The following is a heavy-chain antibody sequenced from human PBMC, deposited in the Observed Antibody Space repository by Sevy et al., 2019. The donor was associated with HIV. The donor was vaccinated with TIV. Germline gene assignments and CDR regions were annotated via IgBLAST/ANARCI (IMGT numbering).Heavy chain of an antibody. Sequence: GGSLRLSCAASGFTFSSYGMHWVRQAPGKGLEWVAVIWYDGSNKYYADSVKGRFTISRDNSKNTLYLQMNSLRAEDTAVYYCARDSRVDGLGRGGYYFDYWGQGTLVTVSS. D-gene: IGHD3-16*01. V-gene: IGHV3-33*01. J-gene: IGHJ4*02. CDR1: GFTFSSYG. CDR3: ARDSRVDGLGRGGYYFDY. CDR2: IWYDGSNK.